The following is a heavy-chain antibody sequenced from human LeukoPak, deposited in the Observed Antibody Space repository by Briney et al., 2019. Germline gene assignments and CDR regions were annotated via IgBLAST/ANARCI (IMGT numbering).Heavy chain of an antibody. CDR3: AREYGSGSFVDY. CDR2: IYYSGST. V-gene: IGHV4-59*01. CDR1: GGSISIYY. D-gene: IGHD3-10*01. Sequence: SETLSLTCTVSGGSISIYYWSWIRQPPGKGLEWIGYIYYSGSTNYNPSLKSRVTISVDTSKNQFSLKLSSVTAAETAVYYCAREYGSGSFVDYWGQGALVTVSS. J-gene: IGHJ4*02.